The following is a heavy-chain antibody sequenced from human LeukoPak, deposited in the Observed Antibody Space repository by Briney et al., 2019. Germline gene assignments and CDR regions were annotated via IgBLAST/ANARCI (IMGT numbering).Heavy chain of an antibody. J-gene: IGHJ5*02. V-gene: IGHV4-59*08. CDR1: GGSISGYY. CDR3: AKHGELLSWFDP. CDR2: IYYSGST. Sequence: SETLSLTCTVSGGSISGYYYNWIRQPPGKGLEWIGYIYYSGSTYYNPSLKSRVTISVDTSKNHFSLKLRSVTAADTAVYYCAKHGELLSWFDPWGQGTQVTVSS. D-gene: IGHD1-26*01.